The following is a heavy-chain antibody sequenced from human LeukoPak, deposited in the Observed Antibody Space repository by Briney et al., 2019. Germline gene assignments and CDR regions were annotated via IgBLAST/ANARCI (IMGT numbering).Heavy chain of an antibody. D-gene: IGHD2-2*01. CDR3: ARDRGGYQLLSS. V-gene: IGHV3-48*01. J-gene: IGHJ4*02. CDR1: GFTFSSYN. CDR2: ISSSSTI. Sequence: GGSLRLSCAASGFTFSSYNMNWVRQAPGKGLEWVSYISSSSTIYYADSVKGRFTISRDNAKNSLYLQMNSLRAEDTAVYYCARDRGGYQLLSSWGQGTLVTVSS.